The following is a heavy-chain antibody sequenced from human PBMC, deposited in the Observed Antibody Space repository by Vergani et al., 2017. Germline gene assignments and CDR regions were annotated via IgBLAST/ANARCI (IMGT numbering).Heavy chain of an antibody. CDR2: IYYSGST. CDR1: GGSISSGGYY. D-gene: IGHD3-9*01. CDR3: ARDIHYDILTGSSPSKGAFDI. J-gene: IGHJ3*02. Sequence: QVQLQESGPGLVKPSQTLSLTCTVSGGSISSGGYYWSWIRQHPGKGLEWIGYIYYSGSTYYHPSLKSRVTISVDTSKNQFSLKLSSVTAADTAVYYCARDIHYDILTGSSPSKGAFDIWGQGTMVTVSS. V-gene: IGHV4-31*03.